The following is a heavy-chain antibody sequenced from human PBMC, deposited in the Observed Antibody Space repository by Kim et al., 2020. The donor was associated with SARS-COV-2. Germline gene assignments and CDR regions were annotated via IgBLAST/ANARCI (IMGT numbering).Heavy chain of an antibody. D-gene: IGHD5-12*01. V-gene: IGHV4-34*01. CDR2: INHSGST. Sequence: SETLSLTCAVYGGSFSGYYWSWIRQPPGKGLEWIGEINHSGSTNYNPSLKSRVTISVDTSKNQFSLKLSSVTAADTAVYYCARTNGTYEFQPRSFDYCG. J-gene: IGHJ4*01. CDR1: GGSFSGYY. CDR3: ARTNGTYEFQPRSFDY.